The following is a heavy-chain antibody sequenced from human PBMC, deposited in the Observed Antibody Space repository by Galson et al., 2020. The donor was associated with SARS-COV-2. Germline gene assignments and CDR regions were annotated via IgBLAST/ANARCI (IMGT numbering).Heavy chain of an antibody. CDR3: VNFQGVGVLRY. Sequence: GGSLRLSCAASGFRFSTFSMNWVRQAPGKGLEWLSYISSNSRSIYYTDSVRGRLTISRDNAKKSLFLQMNNLRAEDTAVYYCVNFQGVGVLRYWGQDALVTVSS. CDR1: GFRFSTFS. J-gene: IGHJ4*02. D-gene: IGHD1-26*01. CDR2: ISSNSRSI. V-gene: IGHV3-48*04.